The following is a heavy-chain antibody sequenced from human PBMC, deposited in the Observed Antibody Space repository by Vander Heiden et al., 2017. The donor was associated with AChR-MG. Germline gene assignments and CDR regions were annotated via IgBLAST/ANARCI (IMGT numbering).Heavy chain of an antibody. J-gene: IGHJ5*01. D-gene: IGHD2-15*01. CDR1: GFTFTNTA. CDR2: IVVGTGRP. Sequence: QMQLVQSGPEVKKPGTSVKVPCKASGFTFTNTAVQWVRQARGQGLEWIGWIVVGTGRPDYAQKFQERVSITIDMSTNTAYMELSSLTSDDTAVYYCTAVGMTADIDSWGHGTLVTVSS. V-gene: IGHV1-58*01. CDR3: TAVGMTADIDS.